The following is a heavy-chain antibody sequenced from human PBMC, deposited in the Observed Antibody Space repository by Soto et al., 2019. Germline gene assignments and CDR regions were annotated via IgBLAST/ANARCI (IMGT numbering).Heavy chain of an antibody. J-gene: IGHJ6*02. CDR3: ATRVGDSALVPLHYFYALEV. D-gene: IGHD3-16*01. CDR2: IIPVFDTT. Sequence: QFQLVQSGAEVNEPGSSVNVSCKASPGTFDSFAITWVRQAPGQGLEWFGRIIPVFDTTNYAQSFEAIAIIVADESMSTAYTKLSILKSDDSAIYYCATRVGDSALVPLHYFYALEVWGQATKVTV. CDR1: PGTFDSFA. V-gene: IGHV1-69*01.